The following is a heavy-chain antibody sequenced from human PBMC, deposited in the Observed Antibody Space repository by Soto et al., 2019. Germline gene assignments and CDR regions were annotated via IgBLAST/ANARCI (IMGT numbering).Heavy chain of an antibody. CDR3: ARDYYDSSGLDY. CDR2: ISYDGSNK. Sequence: GGSLRLSCAASGFTFSSYAMHWVRQAPGKGLEWVAVISYDGSNKYYADSVKGRFTISRDNSKNTLYLQMNSLRAEDTAVYYCARDYYDSSGLDYWGQGTLVTVSS. J-gene: IGHJ4*02. V-gene: IGHV3-30-3*01. CDR1: GFTFSSYA. D-gene: IGHD3-22*01.